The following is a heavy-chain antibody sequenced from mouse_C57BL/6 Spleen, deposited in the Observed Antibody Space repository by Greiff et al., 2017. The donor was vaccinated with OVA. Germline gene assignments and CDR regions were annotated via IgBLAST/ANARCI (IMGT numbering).Heavy chain of an antibody. CDR2: ISGGGGNT. CDR1: GFTFSSYT. CDR3: ARGGITTVPGAMDY. D-gene: IGHD1-1*01. Sequence: EVQRVESGGGLVKPGGSLKLSCAASGFTFSSYTMSWVRQTPEKRLEWVATISGGGGNTYYPDSVKGRFTISRDNAKNTLYLQMSSLRSEDTALYYCARGGITTVPGAMDYWGQGTSVTVSS. J-gene: IGHJ4*01. V-gene: IGHV5-9*01.